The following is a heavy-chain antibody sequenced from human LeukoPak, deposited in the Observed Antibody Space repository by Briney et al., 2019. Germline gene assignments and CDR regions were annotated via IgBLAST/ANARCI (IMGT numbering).Heavy chain of an antibody. Sequence: ASVKVSCKASGFTFTAYHIHWVRQAPGQGLEWMGWINPNSGGTNYAQKFQGRVTMTRDPSISSAYMELNSLRSDDTAVYYCARDAWLVGATNLYYFDHWGQGTLVTVSS. D-gene: IGHD1-26*01. J-gene: IGHJ4*02. CDR3: ARDAWLVGATNLYYFDH. CDR1: GFTFTAYH. CDR2: INPNSGGT. V-gene: IGHV1-2*02.